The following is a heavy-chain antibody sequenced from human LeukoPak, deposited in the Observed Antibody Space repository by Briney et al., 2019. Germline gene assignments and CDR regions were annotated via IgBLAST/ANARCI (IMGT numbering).Heavy chain of an antibody. J-gene: IGHJ6*03. V-gene: IGHV3-11*04. CDR2: ISSSGNTI. CDR1: GFTFSDYY. D-gene: IGHD5-24*01. Sequence: GGSLRLSCAASGFTFSDYYMSWIRQAPGKGLEWVSYISSSGNTIYYADSVRGRFTISRDNAKSSLYLQMNSLRAEDSAVYYCARALWGYNLIDYYYYYMDVWGKGTRSPSP. CDR3: ARALWGYNLIDYYYYYMDV.